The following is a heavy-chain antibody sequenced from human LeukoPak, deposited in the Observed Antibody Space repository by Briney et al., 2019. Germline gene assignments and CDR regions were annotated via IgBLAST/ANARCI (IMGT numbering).Heavy chain of an antibody. V-gene: IGHV4-39*07. D-gene: IGHD1/OR15-1a*01. J-gene: IGHJ4*02. CDR1: GGSISSSSYY. CDR3: AGNNPFDY. Sequence: SETLSLTCTVSGGSISSSSYYWGWIRQPPGKGLEWIGSIYYSGSTYYNPSLKSRVTISVDTSKNQFSLKLSSVTAADTAVYYCAGNNPFDYWGQGTLVTVSS. CDR2: IYYSGST.